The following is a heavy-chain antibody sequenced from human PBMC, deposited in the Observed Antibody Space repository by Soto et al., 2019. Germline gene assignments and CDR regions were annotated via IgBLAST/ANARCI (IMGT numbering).Heavy chain of an antibody. CDR3: ARGYSDYVWGGYRYRILLWNYGMDV. CDR2: INHSGST. D-gene: IGHD3-16*02. V-gene: IGHV4-34*01. J-gene: IGHJ6*04. CDR1: GGSFSGYY. Sequence: SETLSLTCAVYGGSFSGYYWSWIRQPPGKGLEWIGEINHSGSTNYNPSLKSRVTISVDTSKNQFSLKLSSVTAADTAVYYCARGYSDYVWGGYRYRILLWNYGMDVWGKGTTVTVSS.